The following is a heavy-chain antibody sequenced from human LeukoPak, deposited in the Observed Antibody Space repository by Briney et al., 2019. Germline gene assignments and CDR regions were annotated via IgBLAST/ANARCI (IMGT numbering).Heavy chain of an antibody. CDR2: ITTDGSST. CDR1: GFTFSSYG. D-gene: IGHD5-18*01. J-gene: IGHJ4*02. V-gene: IGHV3-74*01. Sequence: PGRSLRLSCAASGFTFSSYGMHWVRQAPGKGLVWVSRITTDGSSTTYADSVKGRFTVSRDNAKNTLYLQMNSLRAEDTAVYYCARVGSAMVTWFDYWGQGTLVTVSS. CDR3: ARVGSAMVTWFDY.